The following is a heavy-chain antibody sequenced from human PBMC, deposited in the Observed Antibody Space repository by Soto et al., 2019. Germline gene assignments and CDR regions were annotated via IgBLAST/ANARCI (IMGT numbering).Heavy chain of an antibody. CDR1: GFTFSSYG. CDR2: ISSSSSYI. D-gene: IGHD3-10*01. CDR3: ARDPARERYGSGRVNWFDP. J-gene: IGHJ5*02. Sequence: PGGSLRLSCAASGFTFSSYGMHWVRQAPGKGLEWVSSISSSSSYIYYADSVKGRFTISRDNAKNSLYLQMNSLRAEDTAVYYCARDPARERYGSGRVNWFDPWGQGTLVTVSS. V-gene: IGHV3-21*01.